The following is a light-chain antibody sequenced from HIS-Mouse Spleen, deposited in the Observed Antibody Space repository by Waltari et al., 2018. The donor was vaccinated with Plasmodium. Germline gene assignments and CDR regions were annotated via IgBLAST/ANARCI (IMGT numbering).Light chain of an antibody. Sequence: QSVLTQPPSVSAAPGQQVTISCSGSSSNIGNTYVSWSQQLPGTAPKLLIYDNNKRPSGIPDRFSGSKSGTSATLGITGLQTGDEADYYCGTWDSSLSAGVVFGGGTKLTVL. CDR1: SSNIGNTY. J-gene: IGLJ2*01. CDR3: GTWDSSLSAGVV. CDR2: DNN. V-gene: IGLV1-51*01.